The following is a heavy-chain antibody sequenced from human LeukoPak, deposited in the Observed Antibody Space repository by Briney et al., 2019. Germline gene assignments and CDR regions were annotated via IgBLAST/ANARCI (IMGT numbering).Heavy chain of an antibody. CDR1: GGTFSSYA. Sequence: SVKVSCKASGGTFSSYAISWVRQAPGQGLEWMGGIIPIFGTANYAQKFQGRVTITADESTSTAYMELSSLRSEDTAVYYCARETPGAGHFDYWGQGSLVTVSS. CDR3: ARETPGAGHFDY. V-gene: IGHV1-69*01. CDR2: IIPIFGTA. J-gene: IGHJ4*02. D-gene: IGHD7-27*01.